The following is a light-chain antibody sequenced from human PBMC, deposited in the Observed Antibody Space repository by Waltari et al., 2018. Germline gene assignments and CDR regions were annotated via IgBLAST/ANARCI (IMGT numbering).Light chain of an antibody. Sequence: DIQMSQSPSTLSASVGDRVTITCRASRSFSTGLAWYQQKPGKAPKLLIYGASTLEIGVPSRFSGSGSGKDFSLTISSLQPDDFATYYCHQYATYPRTFGQGTNVEVK. J-gene: IGKJ1*01. V-gene: IGKV1-5*03. CDR1: RSFSTG. CDR3: HQYATYPRT. CDR2: GAS.